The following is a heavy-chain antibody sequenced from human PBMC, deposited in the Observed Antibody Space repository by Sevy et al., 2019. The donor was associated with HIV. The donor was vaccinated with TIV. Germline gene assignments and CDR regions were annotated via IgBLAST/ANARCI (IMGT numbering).Heavy chain of an antibody. J-gene: IGHJ6*02. V-gene: IGHV4-34*01. CDR3: ARGKSSTILGVVIIPYYGMDV. D-gene: IGHD3-3*01. CDR2: INHSGST. Sequence: SETLSLTCAVYGGSFSGYYWSWIRQPPGKGLEWIGEINHSGSTNYNPSLKSRVTISVDTSKNQFSLKLSSVTAADTAVYYCARGKSSTILGVVIIPYYGMDVWGQGTTVTVSS. CDR1: GGSFSGYY.